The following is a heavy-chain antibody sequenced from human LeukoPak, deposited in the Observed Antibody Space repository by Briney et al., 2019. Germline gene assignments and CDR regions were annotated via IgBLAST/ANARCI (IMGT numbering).Heavy chain of an antibody. V-gene: IGHV3-21*04. CDR3: ARDYPYSYYMNV. CDR1: GFTVSSNY. CDR2: ITSSSDYI. D-gene: IGHD4-11*01. J-gene: IGHJ6*03. Sequence: GGSLRLSCAASGFTVSSNYMSWVRQAPGKGPEWVSSITSSSDYIYYADSVKGRFTISRDNAKNLLYLQMNSLRAEDTAVYYCARDYPYSYYMNVWGNGTTVTVSS.